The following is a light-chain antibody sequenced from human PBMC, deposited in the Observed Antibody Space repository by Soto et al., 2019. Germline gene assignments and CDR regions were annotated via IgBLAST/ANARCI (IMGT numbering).Light chain of an antibody. CDR2: DTS. Sequence: QAVVTQECSVSVYPGGTVTLTCGSSTGAVTSGHYPYWFQQKPGQAPRTLIYDTSNKHSWTPARFSGSLLGGKAALTLSGAQPEDEADYYCLLSYSGTQRAFGAGTTVTVL. J-gene: IGLJ1*01. CDR1: TGAVTSGHY. CDR3: LLSYSGTQRA. V-gene: IGLV7-46*01.